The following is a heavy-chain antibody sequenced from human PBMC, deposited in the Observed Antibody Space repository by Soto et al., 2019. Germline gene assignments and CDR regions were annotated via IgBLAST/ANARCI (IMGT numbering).Heavy chain of an antibody. CDR3: LRHNYDGSGYYYYYYGMDV. CDR2: INHSGNT. CDR1: GGSFIGYY. V-gene: IGHV4-34*01. Sequence: LEILSLTCAVYGGSFIGYYWSWIRQPPGKGLEWIGEINHSGNTNYNPSLKSRVTISVDTSKNQFSLKLSSVTSADTAVYYCLRHNYDGSGYYYYYYGMDVWRQGTTVTVSS. D-gene: IGHD3-22*01. J-gene: IGHJ6*02.